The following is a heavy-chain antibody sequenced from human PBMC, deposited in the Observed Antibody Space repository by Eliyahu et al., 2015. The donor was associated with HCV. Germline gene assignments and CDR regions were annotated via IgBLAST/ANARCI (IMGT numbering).Heavy chain of an antibody. CDR1: GYSHLTDX. V-gene: IGHV1-3*01. CDR2: ISGVNAAT. J-gene: IGHJ3*02. D-gene: IGHD6-6*01. CDR3: VRDSRSSNFDM. Sequence: QAQLVQSGAEVKKPGASVKLSXTTYGYSHLTDXLHWVRQAPGQGXEWMGFISGVNAATYYFEKFKGRISLTRDRSARSAYLEMSRLTSEDTAVYYCVRDSRSSNFDMWGQGTLVTVSS.